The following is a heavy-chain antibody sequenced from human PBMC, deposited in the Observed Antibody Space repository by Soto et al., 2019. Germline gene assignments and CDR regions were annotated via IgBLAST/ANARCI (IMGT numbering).Heavy chain of an antibody. CDR3: AKDMYYDILTGYSPKDY. CDR2: INSDGSST. D-gene: IGHD3-9*01. Sequence: GGSLRLSCAASGFTFSSYWMHWVRQAPGKGLVWVSRINSDGSSTSYADSVKGRFTISRDNAKNTLYLQMNSLRAEDTAVYYCAKDMYYDILTGYSPKDYWGQGXLVTVYS. J-gene: IGHJ4*02. CDR1: GFTFSSYW. V-gene: IGHV3-74*01.